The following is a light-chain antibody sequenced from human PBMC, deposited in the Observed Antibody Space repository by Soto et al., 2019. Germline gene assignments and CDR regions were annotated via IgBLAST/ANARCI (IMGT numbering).Light chain of an antibody. CDR2: DAS. Sequence: SNEMSQPPSVSVAPGHTSRITCGGDKIGSKIVHWYRQRPGQAPVAVVFDASDRPSGIPDRISASRSGDTATLTISRVDAGDEADYYCQVWDSTDEFFVFGSGTKVTVL. V-gene: IGLV3-21*02. CDR1: KIGSKI. J-gene: IGLJ1*01. CDR3: QVWDSTDEFFV.